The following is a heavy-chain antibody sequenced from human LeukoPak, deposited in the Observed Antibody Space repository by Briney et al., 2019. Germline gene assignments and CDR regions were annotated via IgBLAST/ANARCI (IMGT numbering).Heavy chain of an antibody. CDR2: INPTSGGT. D-gene: IGHD3-22*01. Sequence: ASVKVSFKSSGYTFAFYNMYWGRHAPGQGLEWMGLINPTSGGTNYAPKFQGRVTMTRDTSTSTAYMGLSRLRSDDTAVYYCARAGGDSSGYNFDYWGQGTLVTVSS. CDR3: ARAGGDSSGYNFDY. J-gene: IGHJ4*02. CDR1: GYTFAFYN. V-gene: IGHV1-2*02.